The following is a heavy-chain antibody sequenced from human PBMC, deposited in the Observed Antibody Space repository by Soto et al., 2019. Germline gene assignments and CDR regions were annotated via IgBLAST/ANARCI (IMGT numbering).Heavy chain of an antibody. CDR2: IYHSGST. Sequence: SETLSLTCAVSGGSISSSNWWSWVRQPPGKGLEWIGEIYHSGSTNYNPSLKSRVTISVDKSKNQFSLKLSSVTAADTAVYYCALFASGSYYRDFDYWGQGTLVTVSS. V-gene: IGHV4-4*02. J-gene: IGHJ4*02. CDR3: ALFASGSYYRDFDY. D-gene: IGHD1-26*01. CDR1: GGSISSSNW.